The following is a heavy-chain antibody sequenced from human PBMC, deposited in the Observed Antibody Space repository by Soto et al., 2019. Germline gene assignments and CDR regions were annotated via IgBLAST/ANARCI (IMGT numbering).Heavy chain of an antibody. D-gene: IGHD2-2*01. V-gene: IGHV3-53*01. CDR3: ARGIRYCSRTSCFNYYYYGMDV. CDR1: GFTVSSNY. J-gene: IGHJ6*02. CDR2: IYSGGST. Sequence: EVQLVESGGGLIQPGGSLRLSCAASGFTVSSNYMCWVRQAPGKGLEWVSVIYSGGSTYYADSVKGRFTISRDNSKNTLYLQMNSLRAEDTAVYYCARGIRYCSRTSCFNYYYYGMDVWGQGTTDTVSS.